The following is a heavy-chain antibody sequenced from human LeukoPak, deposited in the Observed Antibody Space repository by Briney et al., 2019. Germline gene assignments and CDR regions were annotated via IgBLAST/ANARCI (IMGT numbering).Heavy chain of an antibody. CDR2: IDNDGSSA. CDR3: ARGPITGTTFFY. D-gene: IGHD1-7*01. Sequence: AGGSLRLSCAASGFTLKSYWMHWVRRAPGKGLVWVSRIDNDGSSANYADSVKGRFTVSRDNAKNTLYLQMNSLRAEDTAVYYCARGPITGTTFFYWGQGTLVTVSS. CDR1: GFTLKSYW. V-gene: IGHV3-74*01. J-gene: IGHJ4*02.